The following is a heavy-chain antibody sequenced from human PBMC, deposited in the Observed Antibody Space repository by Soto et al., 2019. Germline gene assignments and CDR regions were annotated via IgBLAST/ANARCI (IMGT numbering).Heavy chain of an antibody. D-gene: IGHD2-15*01. CDR3: ARDGGLLTASWQDDL. CDR1: GYSFTNYC. V-gene: IGHV1-46*01. J-gene: IGHJ2*01. CDR2: INPRTGST. Sequence: QVQLVQSGADVKKPGTSVKVSCKAAGYSFTNYCMYWVRQAPGQGLEWMGMINPRTGSTRYAQKFQDRLTLTRDTSTTPGYMALSTLISDATAVYYCARDGGLLTASWQDDLWGPGTRVTVSS.